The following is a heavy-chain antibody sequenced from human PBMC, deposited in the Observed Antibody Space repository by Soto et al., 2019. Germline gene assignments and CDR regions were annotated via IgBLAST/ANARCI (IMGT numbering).Heavy chain of an antibody. CDR2: IYLGDSNT. J-gene: IGHJ4*02. CDR1: GYILTSYW. V-gene: IGHV5-51*01. D-gene: IGHD2-2*02. CDR3: ARQSYCSSTSCYTVDS. Sequence: PGESLKISCNGSGYILTSYWIGWMRQTPGKGLEWMGMIYLGDSNTRYSPSFEGQVTISADKSITTAYLQWSSLKASDTAMYYCARQSYCSSTSCYTVDSWGQGTLVTVSS.